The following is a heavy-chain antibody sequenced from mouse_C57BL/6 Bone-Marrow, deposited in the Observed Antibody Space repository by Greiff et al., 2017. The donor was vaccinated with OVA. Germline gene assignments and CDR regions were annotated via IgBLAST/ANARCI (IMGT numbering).Heavy chain of an antibody. Sequence: DVQLVESGPGLVKPSQSLSLTCSVPGYSITSGYYWNWIRQFPGNKLEWMGYISYDGSNNYNPYLKNRISMTRDTSKNQFFLKLNSVTTEDTATYYCARALYDYHWYYDVWGTGTTVTVSS. D-gene: IGHD2-4*01. CDR2: ISYDGSN. V-gene: IGHV3-6*01. CDR1: GYSITSGYY. J-gene: IGHJ1*03. CDR3: ARALYDYHWYYDV.